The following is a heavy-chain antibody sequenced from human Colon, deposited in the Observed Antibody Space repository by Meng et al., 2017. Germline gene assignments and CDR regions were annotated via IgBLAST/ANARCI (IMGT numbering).Heavy chain of an antibody. D-gene: IGHD3/OR15-3a*01. CDR1: CASVDSGSYH. CDR3: IAYMVGRGGLGS. Sequence: QVQLQESGPGLVKPSETLSLTCTVSCASVDSGSYHWSWARQPPGKGLECIGYTYKGRSTYYNPSLKSRVSMSEDTSKNQFSLTLNSVTAADTGVYYCIAYMVGRGGLGSWGQGTLVTVSS. CDR2: TYKGRST. V-gene: IGHV4-30-4*01. J-gene: IGHJ5*02.